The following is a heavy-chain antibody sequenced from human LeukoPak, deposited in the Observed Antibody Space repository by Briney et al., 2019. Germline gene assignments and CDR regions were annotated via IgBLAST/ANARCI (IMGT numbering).Heavy chain of an antibody. V-gene: IGHV1-18*01. CDR1: GYTFASYG. CDR2: ISGYNGNT. J-gene: IGHJ6*03. D-gene: IGHD6-13*01. Sequence: ASVKVSCKASGYTFASYGINWVRQAPGQGLEWMGWISGYNGNTNYAQKFQGRVPMTTDTSTSTAYMELRSLRSDDTAAYYCARDAGYSSSWFDYYYYIDVWGKVTAVTVSS. CDR3: ARDAGYSSSWFDYYYYIDV.